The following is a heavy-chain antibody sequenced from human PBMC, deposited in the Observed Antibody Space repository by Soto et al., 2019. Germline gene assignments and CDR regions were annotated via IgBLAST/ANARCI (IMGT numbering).Heavy chain of an antibody. D-gene: IGHD3-10*01. CDR3: AGDPFYYASGF. CDR1: GFKFGDHY. CDR2: ISGDGTNQ. V-gene: IGHV3-11*01. Sequence: QVQLVESGGVVVEPGGSLRLSCAASGFKFGDHYMTWIRQAPGKGLEWVSKISGDGTNQYYADSVKGRFTVSRDNTKNSLHLQMNRLRAEDTALYYCAGDPFYYASGFWGQGTLVIVSS. J-gene: IGHJ4*02.